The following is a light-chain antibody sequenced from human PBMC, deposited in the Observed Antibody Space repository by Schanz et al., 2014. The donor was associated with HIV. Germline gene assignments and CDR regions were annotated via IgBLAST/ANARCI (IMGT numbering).Light chain of an antibody. J-gene: IGKJ4*01. V-gene: IGKV1-5*03. CDR1: QSISNW. CDR2: KSS. Sequence: DIQMSQSHTTVSASVGDKVIITCRASQSISNWLAWYQLKPGKAPNLLIYKSSTLESGVPSRFSGSGSGTEFTLTITNLQPDDFATYYCQQASEYPLTFGGGTKVEIK. CDR3: QQASEYPLT.